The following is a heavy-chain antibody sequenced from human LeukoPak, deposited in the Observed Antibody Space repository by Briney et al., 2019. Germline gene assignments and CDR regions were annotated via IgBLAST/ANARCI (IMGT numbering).Heavy chain of an antibody. CDR3: AHRRNYYDSSGYYEYYFDY. D-gene: IGHD3-22*01. J-gene: IGHJ4*02. CDR1: GFSLSTSGVG. Sequence: SGPTLVKPTQTLTLTCTFSGFSLSTSGVGVGWICQPPGKALEWLALIYWDDDKRYSPSLKSRLTITKDTSKNQVVLTMTNMDPVDTATYYCAHRRNYYDSSGYYEYYFDYWGQGTLVTVSS. CDR2: IYWDDDK. V-gene: IGHV2-5*02.